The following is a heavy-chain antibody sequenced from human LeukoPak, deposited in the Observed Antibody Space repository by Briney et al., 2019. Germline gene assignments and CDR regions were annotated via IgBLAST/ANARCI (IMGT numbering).Heavy chain of an antibody. CDR2: IDHIRNT. J-gene: IGHJ5*02. D-gene: IGHD1-1*01. Sequence: PSETLSLTCAVYGASFSNSYWSWTRQPPGKGLEWIGEIDHIRNTKYNPSLKGRVTISVDTSKNQFSLDLTSVTATDTAVYYCATASQLGSYNWFDPWGQGTLVTVSS. CDR3: ATASQLGSYNWFDP. V-gene: IGHV4-34*01. CDR1: GASFSNSY.